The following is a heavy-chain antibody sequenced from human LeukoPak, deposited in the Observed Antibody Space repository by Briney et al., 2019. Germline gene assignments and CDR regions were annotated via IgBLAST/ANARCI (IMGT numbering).Heavy chain of an antibody. CDR2: ISTNSGTV. Sequence: GGSLRLSCVVSGLPFSSSSMNWVRQVQGKGLEWLSYISTNSGTVHYANSVKGRFTVSRDNARSSLFLQMDSLRVEDTGVYFCARVSPYEEGHWGRGPL. V-gene: IGHV3-48*01. D-gene: IGHD3-22*01. J-gene: IGHJ4*02. CDR1: GLPFSSSS. CDR3: ARVSPYEEGH.